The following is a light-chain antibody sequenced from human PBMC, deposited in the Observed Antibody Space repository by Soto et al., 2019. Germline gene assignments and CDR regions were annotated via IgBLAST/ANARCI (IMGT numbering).Light chain of an antibody. V-gene: IGLV2-8*01. J-gene: IGLJ1*01. Sequence: SALTQPPSASGSPGQSVTISCTGTSSDVGGYNYVSWYQQHPGKAPKLIIYEVSKRPSGVPDRFSGSKSGNTASLTVSGLQAEDEADYYCSSYAGSNNFVFGPGTKLTVL. CDR2: EVS. CDR3: SSYAGSNNFV. CDR1: SSDVGGYNY.